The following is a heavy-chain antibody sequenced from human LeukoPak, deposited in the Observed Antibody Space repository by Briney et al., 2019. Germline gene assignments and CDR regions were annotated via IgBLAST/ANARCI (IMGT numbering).Heavy chain of an antibody. J-gene: IGHJ5*02. V-gene: IGHV1-69*01. CDR1: GGTFSSYA. CDR3: ARGGTMVRGVPVHNWFDP. Sequence: SVKVSCQASGGTFSSYAISWLRQPPGQGLEWMGGINPIFGTANYAQKFQGRVTITADESTSTAYMELSSLRSEDTAVYYCARGGTMVRGVPVHNWFDPWGEGSLVTVSS. D-gene: IGHD3-10*01. CDR2: INPIFGTA.